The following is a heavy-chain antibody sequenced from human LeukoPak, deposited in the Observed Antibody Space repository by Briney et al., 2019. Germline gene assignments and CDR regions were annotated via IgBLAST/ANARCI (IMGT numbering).Heavy chain of an antibody. J-gene: IGHJ6*02. Sequence: KPSETLSLTCTVSGGSVSSGSYYWSWIRQPPGKGLEWIGYIYHSGSTKYNPSLKSRVTISIDTSKNQFSLKLSSVTAADTAMYYCAGVVGGSYSMDVWGQGTTVTVSS. D-gene: IGHD1-26*01. CDR1: GGSVSSGSYY. V-gene: IGHV4-61*01. CDR2: IYHSGST. CDR3: AGVVGGSYSMDV.